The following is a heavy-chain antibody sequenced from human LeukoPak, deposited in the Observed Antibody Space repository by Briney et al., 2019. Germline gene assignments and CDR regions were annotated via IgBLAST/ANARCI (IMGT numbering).Heavy chain of an antibody. CDR2: IYYSGST. J-gene: IGHJ4*02. V-gene: IGHV4-59*01. Sequence: SETLSLTCTVSGGPISSYYWTWIRQPPGKGLEWIGHIYYSGSTNYNPSLKSRVTISVDTSKNQFSLKLSSVTAADTAVYYCARLTEDYYFDYWGQGTLVTVSS. CDR3: ARLTEDYYFDY. D-gene: IGHD1-14*01. CDR1: GGPISSYY.